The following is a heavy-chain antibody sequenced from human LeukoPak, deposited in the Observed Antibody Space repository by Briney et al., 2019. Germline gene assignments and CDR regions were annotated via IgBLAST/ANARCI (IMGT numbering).Heavy chain of an antibody. CDR2: ISGSGGST. D-gene: IGHD3-10*01. J-gene: IGHJ5*01. V-gene: IGHV3-23*01. CDR3: TRDKSASGSYDS. CDR1: GFTFSSYA. Sequence: GGSLRLSCAASGFTFSSYAMSWVRQAPGKGLEWVSAISGSGGSTYYADSVKGRFTISRDNSMNTFYLQLNSLRPEDTAVYYCTRDKSASGSYDSWGQGTLVTVSS.